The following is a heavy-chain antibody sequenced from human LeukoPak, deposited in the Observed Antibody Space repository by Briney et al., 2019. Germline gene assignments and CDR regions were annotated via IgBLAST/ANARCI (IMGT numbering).Heavy chain of an antibody. V-gene: IGHV1-69*04. J-gene: IGHJ4*02. D-gene: IGHD6-19*01. CDR3: ARGSSGWYYFDY. Sequence: SVKVSCKASGGTFSSYAISWVRQAPGQGLEWMGRIIPILGIANYAQKFQGRVTITADKSTSTAYMELSSLRSEDTAVYYCARGSSGWYYFDYWGQGTLVTVPS. CDR1: GGTFSSYA. CDR2: IIPILGIA.